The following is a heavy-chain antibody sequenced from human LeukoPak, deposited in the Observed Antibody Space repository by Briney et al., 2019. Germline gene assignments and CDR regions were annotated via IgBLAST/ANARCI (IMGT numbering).Heavy chain of an antibody. V-gene: IGHV3-9*01. J-gene: IGHJ4*02. CDR3: AKDMRYSSSWYDFDY. Sequence: GGSLRLPCAASGFTFDDYAMHWVRQAPGKGLEWVSGISWNSGSIGYADSVKGRFTIPRDNAKNSLYLQMNSLRAEDTALYYCAKDMRYSSSWYDFDYWGQGTLVTVSS. D-gene: IGHD6-13*01. CDR2: ISWNSGSI. CDR1: GFTFDDYA.